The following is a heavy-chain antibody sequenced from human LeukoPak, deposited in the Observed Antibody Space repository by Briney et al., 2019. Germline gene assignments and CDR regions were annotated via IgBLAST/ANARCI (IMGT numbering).Heavy chain of an antibody. CDR2: IYYSGST. D-gene: IGHD3-10*01. Sequence: SETLSLTCSVSGGSISSYYWSWIRQPPGKGLEWIGYIYYSGSTNYNPSLKSRVTISVDTSKNQFSLKQSSVTAADTAVYYCARDQRITMVRGLGRWFDPWGQGTLVTVSS. CDR1: GGSISSYY. J-gene: IGHJ5*02. V-gene: IGHV4-59*01. CDR3: ARDQRITMVRGLGRWFDP.